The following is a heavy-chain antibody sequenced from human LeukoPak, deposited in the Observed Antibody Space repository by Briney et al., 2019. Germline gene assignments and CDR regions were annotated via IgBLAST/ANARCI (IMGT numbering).Heavy chain of an antibody. Sequence: GGSLRLSCAASGFTFSSYAMSWVRQAPGKGLEWVSVIYSGGSTYYADSVKGRFTISRDNSKNTLYLQMNSLRAEDTAVYYCARAVSWAKYSGSYPGHFDYWGQGTLVTVSS. D-gene: IGHD1-26*01. CDR2: IYSGGST. J-gene: IGHJ4*02. CDR3: ARAVSWAKYSGSYPGHFDY. V-gene: IGHV3-66*01. CDR1: GFTFSSYA.